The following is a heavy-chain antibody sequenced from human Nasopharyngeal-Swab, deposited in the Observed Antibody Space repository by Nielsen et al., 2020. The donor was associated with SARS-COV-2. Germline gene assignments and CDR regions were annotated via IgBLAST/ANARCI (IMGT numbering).Heavy chain of an antibody. Sequence: SVKVSCKASGGTFSSYAISWVRQAPGQGLEWMGGIIPILGIANYAQKFQGRVTITADKSTSTAYMVLRSLRSDDTAVYYCARGAVVRYGMDVWGQGTTVTVSS. CDR1: GGTFSSYA. V-gene: IGHV1-69*10. D-gene: IGHD3-22*01. CDR3: ARGAVVRYGMDV. CDR2: IIPILGIA. J-gene: IGHJ6*02.